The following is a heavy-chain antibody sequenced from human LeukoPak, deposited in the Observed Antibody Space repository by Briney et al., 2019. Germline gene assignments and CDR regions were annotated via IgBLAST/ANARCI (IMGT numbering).Heavy chain of an antibody. CDR2: ITGTSGST. CDR3: ARLINLYSSSSYYFDY. CDR1: GFTFSIYV. J-gene: IGHJ4*02. Sequence: GGSLRLSCVGSGFTFSIYVMSWVRQAPGTGLEWVSAITGTSGSTYYADSVKGRFTVSRDNSKNTLYLQMDSLRAEDTAVYYCARLINLYSSSSYYFDYWGQGTLVTVSS. V-gene: IGHV3-23*01. D-gene: IGHD6-6*01.